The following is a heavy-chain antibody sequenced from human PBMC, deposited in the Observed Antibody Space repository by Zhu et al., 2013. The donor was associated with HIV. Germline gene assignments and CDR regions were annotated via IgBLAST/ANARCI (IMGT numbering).Heavy chain of an antibody. J-gene: IGHJ5*02. V-gene: IGHV4-59*01. Sequence: QVQLQESGPGLVKPSETLSLTCTVSGGSISSYYWSWIRQPPGKGLEWIGYIYYSGSTNYNPSLKSRVTISVDTSKNQFSLKLSSVTAADTAVYYCARGETRDSSNYYWNWFDPWGQGPWSPSPQ. CDR2: IYYSGST. CDR1: GGSISSYY. CDR3: ARGETRDSSNYYWNWFDP. D-gene: IGHD3-22*01.